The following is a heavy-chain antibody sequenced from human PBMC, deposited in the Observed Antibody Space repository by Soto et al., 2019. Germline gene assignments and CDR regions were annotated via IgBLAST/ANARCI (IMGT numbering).Heavy chain of an antibody. Sequence: PSETLSLTCAVSGDSVSISFWWTWVRQPPGKGLEWIGEIYHTETTNYAPSLKSRVTISLDKSMNQFSLRFNSVTPADTAVYYCARYDFGTFDNWGQGIRVTVSS. V-gene: IGHV4-4*02. CDR1: GDSVSISFW. CDR2: IYHTETT. J-gene: IGHJ4*02. CDR3: ARYDFGTFDN. D-gene: IGHD4-17*01.